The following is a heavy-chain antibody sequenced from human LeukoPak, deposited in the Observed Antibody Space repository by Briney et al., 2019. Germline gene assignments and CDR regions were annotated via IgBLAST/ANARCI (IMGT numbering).Heavy chain of an antibody. D-gene: IGHD2-15*01. J-gene: IGHJ4*02. CDR2: ISVKGGST. CDR3: ARSGSGGFLYYFDY. V-gene: IGHV3-64*02. Sequence: PGGSLRLSCAASGFTFSSYAMHWVRQAPGKGLEFVSAISVKGGSTYYADSVKGRFTISRDNSENTLYLQMGSLRAEDMAVYYCARSGSGGFLYYFDYWGQGTLVTVSS. CDR1: GFTFSSYA.